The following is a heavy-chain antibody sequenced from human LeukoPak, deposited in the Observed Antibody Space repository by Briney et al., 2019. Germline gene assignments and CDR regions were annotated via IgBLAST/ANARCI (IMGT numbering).Heavy chain of an antibody. D-gene: IGHD1-1*01. CDR3: ARMRFSTTGTTGFDY. V-gene: IGHV5-51*01. Sequence: ESLQISCKGSGYSFISYWIGWVRQMPGKGLEWMGIIFPGDSDTRNSPSFQGQVTISADKSISTAYLQWSSLKASDTAMYYCARMRFSTTGTTGFDYWGQGTLVTVSS. CDR2: IFPGDSDT. CDR1: GYSFISYW. J-gene: IGHJ4*02.